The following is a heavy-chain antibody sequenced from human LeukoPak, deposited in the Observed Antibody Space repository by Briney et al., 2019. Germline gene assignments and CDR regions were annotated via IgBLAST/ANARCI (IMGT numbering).Heavy chain of an antibody. Sequence: EASVKVSCKASGYTFTGYYMHWVRQAPGQGLEWMGWINPNSGGTNYAQKFQGRVTMTRDTSISTAYMELSRLRSDDTAVYYCARRDYYDSSGYYPHVYFDYWGQGTLVTVSS. CDR2: INPNSGGT. CDR3: ARRDYYDSSGYYPHVYFDY. V-gene: IGHV1-2*02. D-gene: IGHD3-22*01. CDR1: GYTFTGYY. J-gene: IGHJ4*02.